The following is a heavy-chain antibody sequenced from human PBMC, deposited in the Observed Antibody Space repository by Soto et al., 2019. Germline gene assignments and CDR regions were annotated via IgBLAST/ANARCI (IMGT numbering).Heavy chain of an antibody. D-gene: IGHD2-15*01. V-gene: IGHV4-59*08. J-gene: IGHJ5*02. CDR3: ARTPIGYCSGGTCSNWFDP. CDR1: GGSLSGNY. CDR2: IYYSGST. Sequence: SETLSLTCTVSGGSLSGNYWSWIRQPPGRGLEWIGYIYYSGSTYVSPSLKSRVTMSVDTSENQFFLKLRSVTAADTAVYYCARTPIGYCSGGTCSNWFDPWGQGTLVTVSS.